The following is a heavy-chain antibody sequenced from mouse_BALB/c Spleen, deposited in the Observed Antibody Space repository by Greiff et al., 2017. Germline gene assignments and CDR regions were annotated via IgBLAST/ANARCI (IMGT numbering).Heavy chain of an antibody. CDR3: VSYTGTAY. CDR1: GFSLTSYD. V-gene: IGHV2-9-2*01. J-gene: IGHJ3*01. Sequence: QVQLKESGPGLVAPSQSLSITCTVSGFSLTSYDISWIRQPPGKGLEWLGVIWTGGGTNYNSAFMSRLSISKDNSKSQVFLKMNSLQTDDTAIYYCVSYTGTAYWGQGTLVTVSA. D-gene: IGHD4-1*01. CDR2: IWTGGGT.